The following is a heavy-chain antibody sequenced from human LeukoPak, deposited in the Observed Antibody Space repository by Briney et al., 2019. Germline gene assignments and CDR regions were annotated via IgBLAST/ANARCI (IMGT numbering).Heavy chain of an antibody. D-gene: IGHD6-13*01. Sequence: PSETLSLTCTVSGGSISSSSYYWGWIRQPPGKGLEWIGYIYYSGSTNYNPSLKSRVTISVDTSKNQFSLKLSSVTAADTAVYYCARESSSWYRHWFDPWGQGTLVTVSS. CDR2: IYYSGST. CDR1: GGSISSSSYY. CDR3: ARESSSWYRHWFDP. J-gene: IGHJ5*02. V-gene: IGHV4-61*05.